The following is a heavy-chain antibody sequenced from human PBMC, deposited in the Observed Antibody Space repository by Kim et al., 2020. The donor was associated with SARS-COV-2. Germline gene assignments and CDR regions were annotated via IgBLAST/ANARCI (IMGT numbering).Heavy chain of an antibody. D-gene: IGHD3-10*01. CDR2: ISRRGGNK. J-gene: IGHJ4*02. CDR1: GFNFSTSA. Sequence: GGSLRLSCATSGFNFSTSALSWVRHTPGAGLEWVSGISRRGGNKDYADSVKGRFTISRDNSRNTLFLQMNSLRAEDTAVYYCAKSRRYLWFGEVWGQGT. CDR3: AKSRRYLWFGEV. V-gene: IGHV3-23*01.